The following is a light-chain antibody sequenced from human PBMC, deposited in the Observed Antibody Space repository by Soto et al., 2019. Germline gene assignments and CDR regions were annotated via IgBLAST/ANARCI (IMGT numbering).Light chain of an antibody. CDR3: QSYDSSLSGYV. CDR2: GNS. Sequence: QSVLTQPPSVSGAPGQRVTISCTGSSSNIGAGYDVHWYQHLPVTAPKLLIYGNSNRPSGVPDRFSGSKSGTSASLAITGLRAEDEADYYCQSYDSSLSGYVFGTGTKVTVL. V-gene: IGLV1-40*01. CDR1: SSNIGAGYD. J-gene: IGLJ1*01.